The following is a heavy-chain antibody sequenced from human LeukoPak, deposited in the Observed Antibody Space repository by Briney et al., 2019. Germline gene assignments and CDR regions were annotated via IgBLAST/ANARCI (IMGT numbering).Heavy chain of an antibody. CDR3: AKAGVIVPTIVLDY. V-gene: IGHV3-23*01. CDR2: ISGSGGST. CDR1: GFTFSSYA. D-gene: IGHD5-12*01. J-gene: IGHJ4*02. Sequence: GGSLRLSCAASGFTFSSYAMNWVRQAPGKGLEWVSGISGSGGSTYYADSVKGRFTISRDNYKNTVSLQMNSLRVEDTAVYYCAKAGVIVPTIVLDYWGQGTLVTVSS.